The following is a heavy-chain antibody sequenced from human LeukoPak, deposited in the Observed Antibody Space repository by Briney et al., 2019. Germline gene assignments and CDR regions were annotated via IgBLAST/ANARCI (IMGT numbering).Heavy chain of an antibody. V-gene: IGHV1-2*02. Sequence: GASVKVSCKASGSTFTGNYMHWVRQAPGQGLEWMGWINPNSGGTNYAQKFQGRVTMTRDASISTAYMELSRLRSDDTAVYYCAREGYCSGGSCFNWFDPWGQGTLVTVSS. CDR2: INPNSGGT. J-gene: IGHJ5*02. CDR1: GSTFTGNY. D-gene: IGHD2-15*01. CDR3: AREGYCSGGSCFNWFDP.